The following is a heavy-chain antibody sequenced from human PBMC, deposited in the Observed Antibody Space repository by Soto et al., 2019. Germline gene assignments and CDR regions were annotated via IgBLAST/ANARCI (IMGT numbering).Heavy chain of an antibody. D-gene: IGHD3-16*02. V-gene: IGHV1-69*12. CDR2: IIPSFDTA. Sequence: QVRLVQSGAEVKKPGSSVKVSCRASGGTFSSFAFSWVRQVPGQGLEWMGGIIPSFDTANYAQKFQGRVTITADESTSTAYMELSSLTSEDTAVYFCARPHSGGVIIPFDYWGQGTLVTVSS. J-gene: IGHJ4*02. CDR3: ARPHSGGVIIPFDY. CDR1: GGTFSSFA.